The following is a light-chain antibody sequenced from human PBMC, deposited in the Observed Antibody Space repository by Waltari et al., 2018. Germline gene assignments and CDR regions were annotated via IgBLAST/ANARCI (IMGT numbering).Light chain of an antibody. Sequence: QAVVTQEPSLTVSPGGTVTLTCGSSTGPVTSAHYPYWFQQKSGQAPRTLIYHTSNKHSWTPARFSGSLLGGKAALTRSGAQSEDEAEYYCLLSYSGARVFGAGTKVTVL. V-gene: IGLV7-46*01. CDR2: HTS. CDR3: LLSYSGARV. J-gene: IGLJ1*01. CDR1: TGPVTSAHY.